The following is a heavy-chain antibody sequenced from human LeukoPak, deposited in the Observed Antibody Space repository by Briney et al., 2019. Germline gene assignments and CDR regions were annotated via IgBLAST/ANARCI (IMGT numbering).Heavy chain of an antibody. CDR1: GFTFSSYA. J-gene: IGHJ4*02. CDR3: ARGDYDFWSGYRNLDY. CDR2: IIDSGVIT. D-gene: IGHD3-3*01. Sequence: GGSLRLSCVASGFTFSSYAMSWVRQAPGKGLEWVSDIIDSGVITYYADSVKGRFTISRDNAKNSLYLQMNSLRAEDTAVYYCARGDYDFWSGYRNLDYWGQGTLVTVSS. V-gene: IGHV3-23*01.